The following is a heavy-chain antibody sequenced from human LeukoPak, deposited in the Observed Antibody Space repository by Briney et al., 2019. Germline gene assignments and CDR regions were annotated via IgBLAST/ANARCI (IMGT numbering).Heavy chain of an antibody. CDR1: GFTFSSYS. CDR3: ARGSEWSSGVSDY. CDR2: INTDGSST. D-gene: IGHD3-3*01. J-gene: IGHJ4*02. V-gene: IGHV3-74*01. Sequence: GGSLRLSCAASGFTFSSYSMNWVRQAPGKGLVWVSRINTDGSSTRYADSVKGRFTISRDNAKNTLYLQMNSLRAEDTAVYYCARGSEWSSGVSDYWGQGTLVTVSS.